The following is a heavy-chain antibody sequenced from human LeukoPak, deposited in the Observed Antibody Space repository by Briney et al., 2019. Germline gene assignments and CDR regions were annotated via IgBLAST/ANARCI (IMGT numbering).Heavy chain of an antibody. CDR2: ISSSSNTI. V-gene: IGHV3-48*01. CDR1: GFTFSTYS. Sequence: TGGSLRLSCAASGFTFSTYSMNWVRQAPGKGLESVSYISSSSNTIYYADSVKGRFTISRDNAKNSLYLQMNGLRAEDTAVYYCASLIPYYYDSSTYSPGDYWGRGTLVTVSS. J-gene: IGHJ4*02. CDR3: ASLIPYYYDSSTYSPGDY. D-gene: IGHD3-22*01.